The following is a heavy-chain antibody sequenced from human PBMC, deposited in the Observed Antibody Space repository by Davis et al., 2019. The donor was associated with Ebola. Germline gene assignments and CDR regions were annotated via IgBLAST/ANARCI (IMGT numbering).Heavy chain of an antibody. CDR2: INHSGST. V-gene: IGHV4-34*01. Sequence: SETLSLTCAVYGGSFSGYYWSWIRQPPGKGLEWIGEINHSGSTNYNPSLKSRVTISVDPSKNQFSLKLSSVTAADTAVYYWASRPYIVATLGNYYYYYGMDVWGQGTTVTVSS. CDR3: ASRPYIVATLGNYYYYYGMDV. J-gene: IGHJ6*02. CDR1: GGSFSGYY. D-gene: IGHD5-12*01.